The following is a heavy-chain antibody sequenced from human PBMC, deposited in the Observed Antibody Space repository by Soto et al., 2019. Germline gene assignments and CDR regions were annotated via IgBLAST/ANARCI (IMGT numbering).Heavy chain of an antibody. Sequence: SETRSLTWTVSGGSISSGVYYWIWIRQHPGRGLEWIGYIYYNGNTYYNPSLKSRVTVSVDTSKNQFSLNVRSVTAADTAVYYCARCSLVVIPVPGFDPWGQGTLVTVSS. CDR3: ARCSLVVIPVPGFDP. D-gene: IGHD2-15*01. J-gene: IGHJ5*02. CDR2: IYYNGNT. CDR1: GGSISSGVYY. V-gene: IGHV4-31*02.